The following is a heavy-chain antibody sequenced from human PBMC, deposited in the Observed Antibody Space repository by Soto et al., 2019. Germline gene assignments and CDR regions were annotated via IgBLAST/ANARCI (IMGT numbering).Heavy chain of an antibody. CDR2: ISYDGSNK. CDR3: AKVEGDMVLMVYAIPDYYGMDV. Sequence: GGSLRLSCAASGFTFSSYGMHWVRQAPGKGLEWVAVISYDGSNKYYADSVKGRFTISRDNSKNTLYLQMNSLRAEDTAVYYCAKVEGDMVLMVYAIPDYYGMDVWGQGTTVTVSS. CDR1: GFTFSSYG. V-gene: IGHV3-30*18. J-gene: IGHJ6*02. D-gene: IGHD2-8*01.